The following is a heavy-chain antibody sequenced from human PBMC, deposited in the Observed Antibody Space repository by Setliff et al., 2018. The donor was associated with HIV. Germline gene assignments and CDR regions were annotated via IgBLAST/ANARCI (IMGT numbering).Heavy chain of an antibody. CDR3: ARRPGGITRARLDN. J-gene: IGHJ4*02. CDR2: INHSAST. D-gene: IGHD3-16*01. V-gene: IGHV4-34*01. Sequence: PSETLSLTCAVYGESFSRYYFTWIRQAPGRGLEWIGEINHSASTKYNPSLASRVTMSIDTSKNQFSLLLSSVTAADTAMYFCARRPGGITRARLDNWGQGTLVTVS. CDR1: GESFSRYY.